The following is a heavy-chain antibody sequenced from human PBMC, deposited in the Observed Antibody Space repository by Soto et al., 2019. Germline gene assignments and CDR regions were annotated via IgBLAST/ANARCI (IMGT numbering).Heavy chain of an antibody. CDR1: GESVCSNTAS. CDR2: TYYRSNWRH. J-gene: IGHJ4*02. CDR3: ARGVAGSGFDL. D-gene: IGHD6-19*01. V-gene: IGHV6-1*01. Sequence: PSQTLSLSCAVSGESVCSNTASWDWIRSSPSRGLEWLGRTYYRSNWRHDYAVSVKSRITVNPDTSKTHFSLQLNSVTPDDTAVYYCARGVAGSGFDLWGQGTLVTVSS.